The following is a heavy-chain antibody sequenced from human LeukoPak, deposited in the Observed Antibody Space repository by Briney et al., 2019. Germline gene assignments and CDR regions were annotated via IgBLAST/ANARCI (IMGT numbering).Heavy chain of an antibody. J-gene: IGHJ6*04. Sequence: ASVKVSCKASGYTFTSYGISWVRQAPGQGLEWVGWISAYNGSTNYAQKLQGRVTMTTDTSTSTAYMELRSLRSDDTAVYYCARDFDDFWSGYPLGSLWDVWGKGTTVTVSS. CDR2: ISAYNGST. V-gene: IGHV1-18*01. CDR3: ARDFDDFWSGYPLGSLWDV. CDR1: GYTFTSYG. D-gene: IGHD3-3*01.